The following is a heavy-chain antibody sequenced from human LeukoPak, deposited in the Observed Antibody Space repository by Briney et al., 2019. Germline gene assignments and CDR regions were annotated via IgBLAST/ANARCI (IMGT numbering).Heavy chain of an antibody. V-gene: IGHV1-69*05. CDR1: GGTFSSYA. J-gene: IGHJ3*02. Sequence: GASVKVSCKASGGTFSSYAISWVRQAPGQGLEWMGGIIPIFGTANYAQKFQGRVTITTDESTSTAYMELSSLRSEDTAVYYCARDRGYMAYDFWSGHDRPGAFDIWGQGTMVTVSS. CDR3: ARDRGYMAYDFWSGHDRPGAFDI. CDR2: IIPIFGTA. D-gene: IGHD3-3*01.